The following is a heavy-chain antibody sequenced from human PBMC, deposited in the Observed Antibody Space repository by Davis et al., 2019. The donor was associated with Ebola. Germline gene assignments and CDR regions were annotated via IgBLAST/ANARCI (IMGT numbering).Heavy chain of an antibody. Sequence: GSLRLSCTVSGGSISSSSYYWGWIRQPPGKGLEWIGSIYYSGSTYYNPSLKSRVTISVDTSKNQFSLKLSSVTAADTAVYYCARQAAAALDGLIWGQGTLVTVSS. CDR1: GGSISSSSYY. CDR2: IYYSGST. V-gene: IGHV4-39*01. CDR3: ARQAAAALDGLI. D-gene: IGHD6-13*01. J-gene: IGHJ4*02.